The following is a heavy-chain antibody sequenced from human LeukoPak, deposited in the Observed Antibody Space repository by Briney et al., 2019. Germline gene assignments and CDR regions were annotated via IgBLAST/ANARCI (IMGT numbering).Heavy chain of an antibody. Sequence: GASVKVPCKASGYTFTDYYMHWVRQAPGQGLEWMGWINANRGGAIYAQRFQGRVTMTRDTSITTAYMELSRLKSDDTAVYYCARRYCSSTSCYYFDYWGQGTLVTVSS. V-gene: IGHV1-2*02. J-gene: IGHJ4*02. CDR3: ARRYCSSTSCYYFDY. CDR1: GYTFTDYY. CDR2: INANRGGA. D-gene: IGHD2-2*01.